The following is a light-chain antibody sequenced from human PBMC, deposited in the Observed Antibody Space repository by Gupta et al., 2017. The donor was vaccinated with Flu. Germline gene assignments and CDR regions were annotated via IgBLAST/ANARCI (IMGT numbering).Light chain of an antibody. CDR2: GAS. CDR3: QQYGSSQWT. Sequence: GTLSLSPGERATPSCRASQSVSSSYLAWYQQKPGQAPRLLIYGASSRATGIPDRFSGSGSGTDFTLTISRLEPEDFAVYYCQQYGSSQWTFGQGTKVEIK. V-gene: IGKV3-20*01. CDR1: QSVSSSY. J-gene: IGKJ1*01.